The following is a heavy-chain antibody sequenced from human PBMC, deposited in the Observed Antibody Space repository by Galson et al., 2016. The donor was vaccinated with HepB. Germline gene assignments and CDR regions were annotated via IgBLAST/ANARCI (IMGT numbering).Heavy chain of an antibody. V-gene: IGHV1-46*01. CDR3: ARPGQDCGGNWGRPFLDYFGMDV. CDR2: INPSGGYT. D-gene: IGHD4-23*01. CDR1: GYTFTSYY. J-gene: IGHJ6*02. Sequence: SVKVSCKASGYTFTSYYIHWVRQAPGQGLEWMGIINPSGGYTTYAQKFQGRVTMTRDTSTGTVYMELSSLRTEDTAVYYWARPGQDCGGNWGRPFLDYFGMDVWGQGTTVTVSS.